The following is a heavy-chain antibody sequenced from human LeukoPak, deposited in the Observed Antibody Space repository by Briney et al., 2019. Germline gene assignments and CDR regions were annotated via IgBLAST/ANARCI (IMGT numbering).Heavy chain of an antibody. V-gene: IGHV3-23*01. J-gene: IGHJ6*02. CDR1: GFPFSSYA. Sequence: QPGGSLVLSCAASGFPFSSYAMSWVRQAPGKGLEWVSAISGSGGSTYYADSVKGRFTISRDNSKNTLYLQMNSLRAEDTAVYYCAKDFAGGVIAESYYYYYGMDVWGQGTTVTVSS. CDR2: ISGSGGST. D-gene: IGHD3-16*02. CDR3: AKDFAGGVIAESYYYYYGMDV.